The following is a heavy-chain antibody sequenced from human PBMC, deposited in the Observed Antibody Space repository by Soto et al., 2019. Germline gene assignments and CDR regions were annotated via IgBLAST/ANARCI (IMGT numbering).Heavy chain of an antibody. J-gene: IGHJ4*02. CDR1: GGTFSSYA. Sequence: SVKVSCKASGGTFSSYAISWVRQAPGQGLEWMGGIIPIFGTANYAQKFQGRVTITADESTSTAYMELSSLRSEDTAVYYCARGSEDGYNCYVYWGQGTLVTVSS. CDR3: ARGSEDGYNCYVY. CDR2: IIPIFGTA. V-gene: IGHV1-69*13. D-gene: IGHD5-12*01.